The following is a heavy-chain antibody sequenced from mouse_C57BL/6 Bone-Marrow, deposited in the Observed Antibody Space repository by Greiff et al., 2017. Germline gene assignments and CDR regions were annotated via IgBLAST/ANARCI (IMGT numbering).Heavy chain of an antibody. CDR1: GYTFTDYY. Sequence: QVQLQQSGPELVKPGASVKISCKASGYTFTDYYINWVKQRPGQGLEWIGWIFPGSGSPYYNEKFKGKATLTVDKSSSTAYMLLNSLTSEDSAVYFCARKKGYGSSPYYFDYWGQGTTLTVSS. CDR3: ARKKGYGSSPYYFDY. D-gene: IGHD1-1*01. V-gene: IGHV1-75*01. J-gene: IGHJ2*01. CDR2: IFPGSGSP.